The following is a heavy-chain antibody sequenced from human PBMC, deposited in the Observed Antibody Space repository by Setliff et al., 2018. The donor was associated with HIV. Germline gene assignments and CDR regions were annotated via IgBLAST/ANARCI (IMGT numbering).Heavy chain of an antibody. CDR2: INKDGSEK. V-gene: IGHV3-7*01. CDR3: ARKLRPGHGVDV. Sequence: GGSLRLSCAASGFTLSDHYIDWVRQTPGKGLEWVANINKDGSEKNYVDSVKGRFTISRDNAKDSMGLQMNSLRAEDTAIYYCARKLRPGHGVDVWGQGTTVTVSS. CDR1: GFTLSDHY. D-gene: IGHD3-10*01. J-gene: IGHJ6*02.